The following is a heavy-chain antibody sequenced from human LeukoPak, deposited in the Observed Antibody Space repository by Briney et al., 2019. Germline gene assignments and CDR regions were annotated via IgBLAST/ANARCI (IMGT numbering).Heavy chain of an antibody. D-gene: IGHD3-16*01. Sequence: ASVKVSCKASGYTFTSYDINWVRQATGQGLEWMGWMNPNSGNTGYAQKFQGRVTITRNTSISTAYMELSSLRSEDTAVYYCSRGRAATFKYYFDYWGQGTLVTVSS. J-gene: IGHJ4*02. V-gene: IGHV1-8*03. CDR3: SRGRAATFKYYFDY. CDR2: MNPNSGNT. CDR1: GYTFTSYD.